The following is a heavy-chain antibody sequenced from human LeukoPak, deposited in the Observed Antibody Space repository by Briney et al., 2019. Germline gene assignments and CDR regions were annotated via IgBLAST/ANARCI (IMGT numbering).Heavy chain of an antibody. CDR1: GGSISSSNW. Sequence: SETLSLTCAVSGGSISSSNWWSWVRQPPGKGLEWIGEIYHSGSTNYNPSLKSRVTISVDKSKNQFSLKLSSVTAADTAVCYCARSGDYGDYDEYFQHWGQGTLVTVSS. CDR3: ARSGDYGDYDEYFQH. D-gene: IGHD4-17*01. J-gene: IGHJ1*01. CDR2: IYHSGST. V-gene: IGHV4-4*02.